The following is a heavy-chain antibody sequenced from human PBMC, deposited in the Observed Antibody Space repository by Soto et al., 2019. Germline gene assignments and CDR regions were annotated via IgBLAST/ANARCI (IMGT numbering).Heavy chain of an antibody. D-gene: IGHD3-10*01. CDR1: GYIFTNYY. Sequence: QVQLVQSGAEVKKPGASVKISCTASGYIFTNYYMNWVRQAPGQGLEWMGIINASGGGTTYAQKFQDRVTMTRDTSTSTVYMELSSLRSDDTAVYFCTRMLRRITVESEAFDIWGRGTTVTVSS. CDR3: TRMLRRITVESEAFDI. J-gene: IGHJ3*02. CDR2: INASGGGT. V-gene: IGHV1-46*01.